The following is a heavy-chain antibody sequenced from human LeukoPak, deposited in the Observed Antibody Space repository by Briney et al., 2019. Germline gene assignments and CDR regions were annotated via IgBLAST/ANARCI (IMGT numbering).Heavy chain of an antibody. J-gene: IGHJ4*02. CDR1: GGSLSGYY. Sequence: PSETLSLTCAVSGGSLSGYYWSWIRQPPGKGLEWIGEINHSGSTDYNPSLKSRVTTSVDTSKNQFSLKLSSVTAADTAVYYCARSPSSSWFRGAFDYWGQGTLVTVSS. V-gene: IGHV4-34*01. CDR3: ARSPSSSWFRGAFDY. D-gene: IGHD6-13*01. CDR2: INHSGST.